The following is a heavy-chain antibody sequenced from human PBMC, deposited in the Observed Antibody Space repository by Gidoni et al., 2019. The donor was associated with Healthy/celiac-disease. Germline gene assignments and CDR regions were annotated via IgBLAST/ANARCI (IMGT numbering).Heavy chain of an antibody. CDR2: SSGSGGST. Sequence: EVLLLETGGGLVQTGGSLRLSCEASGCTFSSYAMSWVRQAPGQGREWVSASSGSGGSTYYADSVKGRVTISRDNSKNTLYLQMNSLRAEDTAVYYCAKDLAGSWSLLADVWGKGTTVTVSS. V-gene: IGHV3-23*01. CDR1: GCTFSSYA. D-gene: IGHD3-3*02. CDR3: AKDLAGSWSLLADV. J-gene: IGHJ6*04.